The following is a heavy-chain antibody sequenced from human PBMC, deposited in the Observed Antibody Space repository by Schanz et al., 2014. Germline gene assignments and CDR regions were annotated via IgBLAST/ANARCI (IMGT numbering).Heavy chain of an antibody. Sequence: QVQLQESGPGLVKPSQTLSLTCTVSGGSIRSGTYYWSWIRQPAGKALEWVGRVFPNGITNYNPSLKNRVPISLDTSKTQCSLTLPSLTAADTAVYYCARDTTWRLDLWGRGTLVTVSS. J-gene: IGHJ2*01. D-gene: IGHD1-1*01. V-gene: IGHV4-61*02. CDR1: GGSIRSGTYY. CDR3: ARDTTWRLDL. CDR2: VFPNGIT.